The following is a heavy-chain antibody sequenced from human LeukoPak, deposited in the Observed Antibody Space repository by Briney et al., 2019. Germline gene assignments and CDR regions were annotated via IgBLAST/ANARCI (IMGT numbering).Heavy chain of an antibody. CDR3: AKGNVPYYYGMDV. CDR1: GGYFSDYY. CDR2: ISGSGGST. D-gene: IGHD3-16*01. J-gene: IGHJ6*02. V-gene: IGHV3-23*01. Sequence: PSETLSLTCGVFGGYFSDYYWSWVRQAPGKGLEWVSAISGSGGSTYYADSVKGRFTISRDNSKNTLYLQMNSLRAEDTAVYYCAKGNVPYYYGMDVWGQGTTVTVSS.